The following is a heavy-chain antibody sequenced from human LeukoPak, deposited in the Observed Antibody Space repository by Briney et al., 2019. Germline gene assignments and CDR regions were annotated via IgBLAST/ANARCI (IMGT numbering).Heavy chain of an antibody. CDR2: VSSSGTRI. J-gene: IGHJ4*02. V-gene: IGHV3-48*04. D-gene: IGHD3-22*01. Sequence: GGSLRLSCAASGFTFSNYTMRWVRQAPGKGLEWVSYVSSSGTRIYYADSVKGRFTISRDNVKNSLYLQMNSLRAEDTAVYYCARDPEYYYDSSGQTGGHWGQGTLVTVSS. CDR3: ARDPEYYYDSSGQTGGH. CDR1: GFTFSNYT.